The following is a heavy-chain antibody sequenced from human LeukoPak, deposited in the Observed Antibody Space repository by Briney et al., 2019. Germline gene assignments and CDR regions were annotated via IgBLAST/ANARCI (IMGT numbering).Heavy chain of an antibody. D-gene: IGHD1/OR15-1a*01. CDR3: ARDGNNYYYYMDV. CDR2: IKQDGSEK. J-gene: IGHJ6*03. CDR1: GFTFSIYS. V-gene: IGHV3-7*01. Sequence: GGSLRLSCAASGFTFSIYSMTWVRQAPGKGLEWVANIKQDGSEKYYVDSVKGRFTISRENAKNSLYLQMNSLRAEDTAVYYCARDGNNYYYYMDVWGKGTTVTVSS.